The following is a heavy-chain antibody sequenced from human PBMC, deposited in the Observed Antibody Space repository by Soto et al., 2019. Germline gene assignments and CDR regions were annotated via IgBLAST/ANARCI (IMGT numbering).Heavy chain of an antibody. CDR3: ATWSAVISPAQDWFDP. Sequence: GASVKVSCKVSGCTLTELSMHWVRQAPGKGLEWMGGFDPEDGETIYAQKFQGRVTMTEDTSTDTAYMELSSLRSEDTAVYYCATWSAVISPAQDWFDPWGQGTLVTVSS. V-gene: IGHV1-24*01. D-gene: IGHD3-3*01. CDR2: FDPEDGET. J-gene: IGHJ5*02. CDR1: GCTLTELS.